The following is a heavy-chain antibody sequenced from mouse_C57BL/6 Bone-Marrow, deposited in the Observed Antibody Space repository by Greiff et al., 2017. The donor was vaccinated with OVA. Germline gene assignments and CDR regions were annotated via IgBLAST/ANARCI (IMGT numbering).Heavy chain of an antibody. Sequence: VQLQQSGAELAKPGASVKLSCKASGYTFTSYWMHWVKQRPGQGLEWIGYINPSSGYTKYNQKFKDKATLTADQSSSTAYRQLSSLTYEDSAVYYCARSPLRAMDYWGQGTSVTVSS. CDR2: INPSSGYT. CDR3: ARSPLRAMDY. D-gene: IGHD2-12*01. J-gene: IGHJ4*01. V-gene: IGHV1-7*01. CDR1: GYTFTSYW.